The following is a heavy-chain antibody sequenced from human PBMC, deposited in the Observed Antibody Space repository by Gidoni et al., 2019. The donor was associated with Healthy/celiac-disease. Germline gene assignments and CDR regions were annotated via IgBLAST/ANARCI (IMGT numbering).Heavy chain of an antibody. J-gene: IGHJ3*02. CDR1: GSSISSGYY. V-gene: IGHV4-38-2*01. Sequence: QVQLQESGPGLVKPSETLSLTCAVSGSSISSGYYWGWIRQPPGKGLEWIGSIYHSGSTYYNPSLKSRVTISVDTSKNQFSLKLSSVTAADTAVYYCARGGIYYGGEGGEAFDIWGQGTMVTVSS. CDR3: ARGGIYYGGEGGEAFDI. D-gene: IGHD4-17*01. CDR2: IYHSGST.